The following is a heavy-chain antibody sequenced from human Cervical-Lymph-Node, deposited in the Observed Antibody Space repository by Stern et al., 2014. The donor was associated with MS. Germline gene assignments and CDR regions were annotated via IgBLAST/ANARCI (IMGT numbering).Heavy chain of an antibody. CDR3: ARDPHRRDGYNFDY. D-gene: IGHD5-24*01. CDR1: GFTFSDFY. Sequence: VQLVESGGGLVKPGGSLRLSCETSGFTFSDFYISSTGTTMYYAESVKGRFTISRDNAKNSLYLHMNSLRAEDTAVYYCARDPHRRDGYNFDYWGQGALVTVSS. CDR2: SSTGTTM. J-gene: IGHJ4*02. V-gene: IGHV3-11*01.